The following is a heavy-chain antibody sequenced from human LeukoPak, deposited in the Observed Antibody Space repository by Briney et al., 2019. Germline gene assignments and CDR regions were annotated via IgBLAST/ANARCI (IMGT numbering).Heavy chain of an antibody. CDR2: VSGSGSTV. J-gene: IGHJ4*02. CDR1: GFTFSDHI. Sequence: PGGSLGLSCAASGFTFSDHIMNWVRQLPGKRLEWVAYVSGSGSTVYYADSVKGRFTISRDNGKSSLYLQMHSLRVEDTALYYCVRQFASWGQGTLVTVSS. CDR3: VRQFAS. V-gene: IGHV3-48*01.